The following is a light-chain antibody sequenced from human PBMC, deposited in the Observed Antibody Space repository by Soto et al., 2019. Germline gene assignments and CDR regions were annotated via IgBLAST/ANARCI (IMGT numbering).Light chain of an antibody. J-gene: IGKJ1*01. CDR2: DAS. V-gene: IGKV1-5*01. Sequence: DIQMTQSPSTLSTSVGDRITITCRASQSIGKYLAWYQQKPGEAPKLLIYDASSLYSGVPSRFSGSGSETELTITISSLQPDDFATYYCQQYHNNPPWTFGQGTKV. CDR3: QQYHNNPPWT. CDR1: QSIGKY.